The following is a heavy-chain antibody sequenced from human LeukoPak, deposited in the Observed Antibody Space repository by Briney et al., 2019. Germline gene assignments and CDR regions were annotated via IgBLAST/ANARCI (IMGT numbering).Heavy chain of an antibody. CDR2: TYYRSRWYT. CDR3: VRDLGPGRASWFDP. V-gene: IGHV6-1*01. D-gene: IGHD3-10*01. J-gene: IGHJ5*02. CDR1: GGSLSSNDAG. Sequence: SQTLSLTCAISGGSLSSNDAGWNWIRQSPSRGLEWLGRTYYRSRWYTDYAIFVESRITISRDTSQNQFSLQLKSVTPDDTAVYFCVRDLGPGRASWFDPWGQGTLVTVSS.